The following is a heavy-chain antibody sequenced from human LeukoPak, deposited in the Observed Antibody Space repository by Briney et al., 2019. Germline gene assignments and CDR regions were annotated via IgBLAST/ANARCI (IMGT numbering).Heavy chain of an antibody. CDR2: IKEDGSQK. J-gene: IGHJ4*02. CDR1: GFTFNTYW. D-gene: IGHD2-21*02. Sequence: GGSLRLSCAASGFTFNTYWMIWVRQTPGKGLEWVANIKEDGSQKNYVDSVRGRFTISRDNAKNSLYLQMNSLRAEDTAVYYCARDGFSSAINSWGQGTLVTVSS. V-gene: IGHV3-7*01. CDR3: ARDGFSSAINS.